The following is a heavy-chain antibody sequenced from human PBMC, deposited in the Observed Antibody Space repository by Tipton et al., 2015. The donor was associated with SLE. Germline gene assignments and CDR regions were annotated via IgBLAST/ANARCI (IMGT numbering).Heavy chain of an antibody. J-gene: IGHJ4*02. Sequence: TLSLTCTVSGGSVSSGSYSWSWIRQPPGKGLEWIGYIYYSGSTYYNPSLKSRVTISVDTSKNQFSLKLSSVTAADTAVYYCARMGISYGKYHFDYWGQGTLVTVSS. CDR1: GGSVSSGSYS. CDR2: IYYSGST. D-gene: IGHD5-18*01. CDR3: ARMGISYGKYHFDY. V-gene: IGHV4-31*03.